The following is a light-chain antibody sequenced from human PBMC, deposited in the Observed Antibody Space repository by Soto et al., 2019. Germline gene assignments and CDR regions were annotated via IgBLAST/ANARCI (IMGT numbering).Light chain of an antibody. CDR3: QQSSSTPQT. CDR1: QSVGTY. J-gene: IGKJ4*01. Sequence: DIQMTQSPSSLSASVGDRVTITCRASQSVGTYLSWYQQKQGEAPKLLINVASTLQSGVPSRFSGSGSGTDFTLAISSLQPEDFATYYCQQSSSTPQTFGGGTRVDIK. CDR2: VAS. V-gene: IGKV1-39*01.